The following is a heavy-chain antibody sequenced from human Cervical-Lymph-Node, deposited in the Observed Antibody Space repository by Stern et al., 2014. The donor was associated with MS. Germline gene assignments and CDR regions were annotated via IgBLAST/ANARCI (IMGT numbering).Heavy chain of an antibody. CDR2: IYWDDDK. V-gene: IGHV2-5*02. CDR3: AHISLSSSWYDY. D-gene: IGHD6-13*01. CDR1: GFSLTSSEVG. J-gene: IGHJ4*02. Sequence: QVTLKESGPTLVKPTQTLTLTCTFSGFSLTSSEVGVGWIRQPPGKALEWLALIYWDDDKRVSPSLNSRFTITKDTSKNQVVLTMTNVDPVDTATYYCAHISLSSSWYDYWGQGTLVTVSS.